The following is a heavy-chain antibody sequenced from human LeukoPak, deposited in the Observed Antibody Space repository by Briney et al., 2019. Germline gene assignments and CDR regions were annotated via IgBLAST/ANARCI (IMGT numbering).Heavy chain of an antibody. CDR2: IHYSGYT. D-gene: IGHD7-27*01. CDR3: ARHWGSDRYFDL. Sequence: SKTLSLTCAVSGGSISNYYCSWIRQPPGKGLEWLGYIHYSGYTNYNPSLKSRVTISVDTSKNQFSLNLSSVTAADTAVYYCARHWGSDRYFDLWGRGTLVTVSS. J-gene: IGHJ2*01. V-gene: IGHV4-59*01. CDR1: GGSISNYY.